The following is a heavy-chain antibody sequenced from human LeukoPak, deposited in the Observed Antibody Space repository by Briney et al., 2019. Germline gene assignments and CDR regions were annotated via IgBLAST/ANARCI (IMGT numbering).Heavy chain of an antibody. CDR1: GGSISSSSYY. V-gene: IGHV4-39*01. CDR2: IYYSGGT. Sequence: SETLSLTCTVSGGSISSSSYYWGWIRQPPGKGLEWIGSIYYSGGTYYNPSLKSRVTISVDTSKNQFSLKLSSVTAADTAVYYCARMRDIRIAARKYYYYYMDVWGKGTTVTVSS. D-gene: IGHD6-6*01. CDR3: ARMRDIRIAARKYYYYYMDV. J-gene: IGHJ6*03.